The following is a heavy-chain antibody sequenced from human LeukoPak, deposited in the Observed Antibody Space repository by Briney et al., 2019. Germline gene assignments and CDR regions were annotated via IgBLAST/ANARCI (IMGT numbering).Heavy chain of an antibody. CDR3: ARLSVAGYDSFDI. CDR1: GGSISTYY. D-gene: IGHD6-19*01. J-gene: IGHJ3*02. V-gene: IGHV4-59*12. Sequence: SETLSLTCTVSGGSISTYYWNWIRQPPGKGLEWIGYIYYSGATNYNPSLKSRVTMSVDTSKNQFSLKLSSVTAADTAVYYCARLSVAGYDSFDIWGQGTMVTVSS. CDR2: IYYSGAT.